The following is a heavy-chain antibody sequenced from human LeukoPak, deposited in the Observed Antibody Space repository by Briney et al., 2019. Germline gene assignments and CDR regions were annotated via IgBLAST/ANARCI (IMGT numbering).Heavy chain of an antibody. D-gene: IGHD6-19*01. CDR2: INPNSGGT. V-gene: IGHV1-2*02. J-gene: IGHJ4*02. CDR3: ARDPTGYSSGWFDY. Sequence: ASVTVSCKASGYTFTGYYMHWVRQAPGQGLEWMGWINPNSGGTNYAQKFQGRVTMTRDTSISTAYMELSRLRSDDTAVYYCARDPTGYSSGWFDYWGQGTLVTVSS. CDR1: GYTFTGYY.